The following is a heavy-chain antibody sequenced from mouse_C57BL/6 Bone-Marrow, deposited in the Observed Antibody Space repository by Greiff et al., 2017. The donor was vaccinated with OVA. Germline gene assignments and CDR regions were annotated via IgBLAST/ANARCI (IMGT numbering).Heavy chain of an antibody. CDR3: TTFIYYDYESAMDY. CDR1: GFNIKDDY. D-gene: IGHD2-4*01. J-gene: IGHJ4*01. Sequence: VQLQQSGAELVRPGASVKLSCTASGFNIKDDYMHWVKQRPEQGLEWIGWIDPENGDTEYASKFQGKATITADTSSNTAYLQLSSLTSEDTAVYYGTTFIYYDYESAMDYWGQGTSVTVSS. CDR2: IDPENGDT. V-gene: IGHV14-4*01.